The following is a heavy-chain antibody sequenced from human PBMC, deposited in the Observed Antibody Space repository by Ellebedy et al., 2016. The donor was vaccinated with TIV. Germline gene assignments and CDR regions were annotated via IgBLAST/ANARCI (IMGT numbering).Heavy chain of an antibody. CDR1: GSLFNDYW. D-gene: IGHD2-15*01. CDR3: ARASGVADGS. Sequence: GESLKISCAASGSLFNDYWMHSVRQTPGRGLEWVANINQDGSQKYYVDSVKGRFTISRDNAKTSLYLQMNSLRDEDTAVYYCARASGVADGSWGQGTLVTVSS. V-gene: IGHV3-7*01. J-gene: IGHJ5*02. CDR2: INQDGSQK.